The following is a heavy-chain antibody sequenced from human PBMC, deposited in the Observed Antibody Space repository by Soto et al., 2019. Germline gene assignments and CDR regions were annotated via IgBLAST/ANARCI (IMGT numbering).Heavy chain of an antibody. CDR3: AKDRTMARGIRDFDI. D-gene: IGHD3-10*01. J-gene: IGHJ3*02. CDR1: GFAFGNYP. V-gene: IGHV3-23*01. Sequence: PGGSLRLSCVASGFAFGNYPMAWVRQTPGKGLQWISTISGSGGMTDYEDSVRGRFTVSIDHSKDTVHLQMTSLRADDTAVYYCAKDRTMARGIRDFDISGQGTTVTVSS. CDR2: ISGSGGMT.